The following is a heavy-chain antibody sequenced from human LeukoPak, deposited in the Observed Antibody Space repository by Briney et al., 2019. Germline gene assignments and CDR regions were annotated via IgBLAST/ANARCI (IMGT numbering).Heavy chain of an antibody. D-gene: IGHD3-22*01. CDR1: GGSISSGSYY. V-gene: IGHV4-61*02. J-gene: IGHJ4*02. Sequence: PSETLSLTCTVSGGSISSGSYYWSWIRQPAGKGLEWIGRIYTSGSTNYNPSLKSRVTISVDTSKNQFSLKLSSVTAADTAVYYCARVNPGSSGSVDYWGQGTLVTISS. CDR3: ARVNPGSSGSVDY. CDR2: IYTSGST.